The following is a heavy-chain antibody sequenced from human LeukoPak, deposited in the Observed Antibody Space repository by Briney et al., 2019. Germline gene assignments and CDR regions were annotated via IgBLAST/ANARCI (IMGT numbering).Heavy chain of an antibody. CDR2: ISGSGGST. V-gene: IGHV3-23*01. D-gene: IGHD2-8*01. CDR1: GFTFSSYA. CDR3: AKYLGYCTNGVCYLDY. Sequence: PGGSLRLSCAAAGFTFSSYAMSWVRQAPGKGREWVSSISGSGGSTYYADSVQGRFTISRDNSKNTLYLQMNSLRAEDTAVYYCAKYLGYCTNGVCYLDYWGQGTLVTVSS. J-gene: IGHJ4*02.